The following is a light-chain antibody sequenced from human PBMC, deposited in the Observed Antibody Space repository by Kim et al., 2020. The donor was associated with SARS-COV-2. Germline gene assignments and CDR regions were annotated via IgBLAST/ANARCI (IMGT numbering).Light chain of an antibody. CDR1: SSNIGAGYD. CDR3: QSYDSSLNVVV. V-gene: IGLV1-40*01. Sequence: QSVLTQPPSVSGAPGQRVTISCTGSSSNIGAGYDVHWYRQLLGTAPKLLIYRNNNRPSGVPDRFSGSKSGTSASLAITGLQAEDEADYYCQSYDSSLNVVVFGGGTQLTVL. CDR2: RNN. J-gene: IGLJ2*01.